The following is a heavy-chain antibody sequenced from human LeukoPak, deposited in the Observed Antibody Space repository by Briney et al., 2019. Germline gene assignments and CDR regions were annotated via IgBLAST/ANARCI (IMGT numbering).Heavy chain of an antibody. V-gene: IGHV6-1*01. Sequence: SQTLSLTCAVSGDSVSSNSAAWNWIRQSPSRGLEWLGRTYYRSKWYNGYAMSVRGRIIINPDTSKNQFSLQLNSVTPKDTGVYYCARGHEFDFWGQGTLVTVSS. CDR2: TYYRSKWYN. CDR1: GDSVSSNSAA. J-gene: IGHJ4*02. CDR3: ARGHEFDF.